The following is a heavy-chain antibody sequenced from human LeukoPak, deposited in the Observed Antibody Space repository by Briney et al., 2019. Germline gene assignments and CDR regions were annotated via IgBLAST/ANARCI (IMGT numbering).Heavy chain of an antibody. CDR3: ARLGDCSSTSCYLTVDAFDI. CDR1: GYTFSNYG. D-gene: IGHD2-2*01. Sequence: ASVKVSCKASGYTFSNYGISWVRQAPGQGLEWMGWISAYNGNTNYAQNLQGRVTMTTDTSTSTAYMDLRSLRSDDTAVYYCARLGDCSSTSCYLTVDAFDIWGQGTMVTVSS. J-gene: IGHJ3*02. CDR2: ISAYNGNT. V-gene: IGHV1-18*01.